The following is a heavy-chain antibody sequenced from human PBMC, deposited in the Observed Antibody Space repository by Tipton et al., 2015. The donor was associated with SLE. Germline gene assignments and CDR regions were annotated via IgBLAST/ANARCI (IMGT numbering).Heavy chain of an antibody. V-gene: IGHV3-30*04. CDR3: ARGRISVFGVATVEM. CDR2: ISNDGSNK. J-gene: IGHJ3*02. D-gene: IGHD3-3*01. CDR1: GFTFSSYP. Sequence: SLRLSCAASGFTFSSYPMHWVRQAPGKGLEWVAVISNDGSNKYFGDSVRGRFTISRDNSENTVYLQMNSLRGEDTAMYYCARGRISVFGVATVEMWGQGTIVTVSS.